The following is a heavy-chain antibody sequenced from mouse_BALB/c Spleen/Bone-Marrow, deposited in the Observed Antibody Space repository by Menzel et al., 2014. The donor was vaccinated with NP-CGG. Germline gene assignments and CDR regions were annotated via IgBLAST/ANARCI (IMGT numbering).Heavy chain of an antibody. CDR1: GFTFSSYG. D-gene: IGHD4-1*02. CDR2: INNGGTYT. V-gene: IGHV5-6*01. CDR3: ALNWDSAY. J-gene: IGHJ3*01. Sequence: VQLKESGGDLVKPGGSLKLSCAASGFTFSSYGMSWVRQTPDKRLEWVATINNGGTYTYYPDSVKGRFTISRDNAKNTLYLQMSSLKTEDTAMYDGALNWDSAYWGQGTLVTVSA.